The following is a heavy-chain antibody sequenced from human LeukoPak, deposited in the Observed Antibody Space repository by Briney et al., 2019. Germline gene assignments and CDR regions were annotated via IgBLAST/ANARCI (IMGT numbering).Heavy chain of an antibody. CDR1: GFTFSSYS. J-gene: IGHJ6*03. Sequence: GGSLRLSCAASGFTFSSYSMDWVRQPPGKGLEWVSSISSSSSYIYYADSVKGRFTISRDNAKNSLYLQMNSLRAEDTAVYYCARESSGRNRFPHYYYYMDVWGKGTTVTISS. D-gene: IGHD6-19*01. V-gene: IGHV3-21*01. CDR2: ISSSSSYI. CDR3: ARESSGRNRFPHYYYYMDV.